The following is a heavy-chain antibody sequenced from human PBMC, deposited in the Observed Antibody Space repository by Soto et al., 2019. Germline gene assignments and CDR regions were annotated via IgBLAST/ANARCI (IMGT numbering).Heavy chain of an antibody. V-gene: IGHV1-8*01. Sequence: QVQLVQSGAEVKKPGASVKVSCKASGYTFTSYDINWVRQATGQGLEWMGWMNPNSGNTGYAQKFQGRVTMTRNTSISTAYMEQSSLRSEDTAVYYCARAEGLGYCSGGSCYHADYWGQGTLVTVPS. J-gene: IGHJ4*02. CDR2: MNPNSGNT. CDR1: GYTFTSYD. CDR3: ARAEGLGYCSGGSCYHADY. D-gene: IGHD2-15*01.